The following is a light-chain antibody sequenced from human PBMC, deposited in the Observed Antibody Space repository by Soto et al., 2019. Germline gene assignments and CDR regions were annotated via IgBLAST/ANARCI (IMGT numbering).Light chain of an antibody. CDR3: QHYNNWPPIT. J-gene: IGKJ5*01. CDR1: QNINRY. V-gene: IGKV3-15*01. Sequence: EIVLTHSPSTFSLSPVESATLSCSASQNINRYLAWYHQKPGQSPRLLIYGASSRATGIPARFSGSGSGTEFTLTISSLQSEDFAIYYCQHYNNWPPITFGQGTRLEIK. CDR2: GAS.